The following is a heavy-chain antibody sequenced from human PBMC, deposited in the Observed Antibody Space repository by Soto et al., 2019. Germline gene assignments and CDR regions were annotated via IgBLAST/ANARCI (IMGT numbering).Heavy chain of an antibody. D-gene: IGHD3-9*01. J-gene: IGHJ3*02. V-gene: IGHV3-7*01. CDR1: GFTFSSYW. CDR2: IKQDGSEK. Sequence: EVQLVESGGGLVQPGGSLRLSCAASGFTFSSYWMSWVRQAPGKGLEWVANIKQDGSEKYYVDSVKGRFTISRDNAKNSLYLQMTSLRAEDTAVYYCASAGRITIFSTGYPLNAFDIWGQGTMVTVSS. CDR3: ASAGRITIFSTGYPLNAFDI.